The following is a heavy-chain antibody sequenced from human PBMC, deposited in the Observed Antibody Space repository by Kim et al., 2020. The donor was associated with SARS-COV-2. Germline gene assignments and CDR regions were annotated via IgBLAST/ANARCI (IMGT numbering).Heavy chain of an antibody. Sequence: ASVKVSCKASGYTFTSYAMNWVRQAPGQGLEWMGWINTNTGNPTYAQGFTGRFVFSLDTSVSTAYLQISSLKAEDTAVYYCARGRERGYSSSPTTYNWFDPWGQGTLVTVSS. J-gene: IGHJ5*02. CDR3: ARGRERGYSSSPTTYNWFDP. CDR1: GYTFTSYA. D-gene: IGHD6-6*01. V-gene: IGHV7-4-1*02. CDR2: INTNTGNP.